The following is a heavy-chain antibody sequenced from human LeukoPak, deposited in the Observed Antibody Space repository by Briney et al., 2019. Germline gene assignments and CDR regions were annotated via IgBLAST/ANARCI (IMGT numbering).Heavy chain of an antibody. D-gene: IGHD6-19*01. Sequence: PGGSLRLSCAASGFTFSSYSMNWVRQAPGKGLEWVSSISSSSYIYYADSVKGRFTISRDNAKNSLYLQMNSLRAEDTAVYYCARDPYSSGWAYYFDYWGQGTLVTVSS. CDR3: ARDPYSSGWAYYFDY. V-gene: IGHV3-21*01. CDR1: GFTFSSYS. CDR2: ISSSSYI. J-gene: IGHJ4*02.